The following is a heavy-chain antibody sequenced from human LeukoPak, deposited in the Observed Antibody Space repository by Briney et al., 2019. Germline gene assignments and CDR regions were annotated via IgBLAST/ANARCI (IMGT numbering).Heavy chain of an antibody. CDR1: GFTFSSYS. CDR2: ISSSSSYI. Sequence: LGGSLRLSCAASGFTFSSYSMNWVRQAPGKGLEWVSSISSSSSYIYYADSVKGRFTISRDNSKNTLYLQMNSLRAEDTAVYYCAREDYGIAVAGSYRPPDYWGQGTLVTVSS. V-gene: IGHV3-21*01. J-gene: IGHJ4*02. D-gene: IGHD6-19*01. CDR3: AREDYGIAVAGSYRPPDY.